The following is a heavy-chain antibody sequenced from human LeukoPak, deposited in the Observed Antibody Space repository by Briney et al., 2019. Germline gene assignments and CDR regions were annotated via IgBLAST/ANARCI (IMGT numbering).Heavy chain of an antibody. D-gene: IGHD6-19*01. V-gene: IGHV1-2*02. Sequence: ASVKVSCKASGYTFTGYYMHWVRQAPGQGLEWMGWISPNSGGTNYAQKFQGRVTMTRDTSISTAYMELSRLRSDDTAVYYCASFAVMSSGGDYWGQGTLVTVSS. CDR2: ISPNSGGT. CDR1: GYTFTGYY. J-gene: IGHJ4*02. CDR3: ASFAVMSSGGDY.